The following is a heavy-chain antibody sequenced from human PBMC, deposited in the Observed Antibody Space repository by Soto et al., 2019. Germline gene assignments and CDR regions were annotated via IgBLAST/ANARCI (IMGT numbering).Heavy chain of an antibody. D-gene: IGHD5-12*01. CDR2: IYYSGST. V-gene: IGHV4-39*01. CDR3: ASNSGYAEYFQH. Sequence: SETLSLTCTVSGCSISSSSYYWGWIRQPPGKGLEWIGSIYYSGSTYYNPSLKSRVTISVDTSKNQFSLKLSSVTAADTAVYYCASNSGYAEYFQHWGQGTLVTVSS. J-gene: IGHJ1*01. CDR1: GCSISSSSYY.